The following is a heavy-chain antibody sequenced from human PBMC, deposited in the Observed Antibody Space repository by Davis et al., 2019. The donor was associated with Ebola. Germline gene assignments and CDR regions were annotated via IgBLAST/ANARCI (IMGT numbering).Heavy chain of an antibody. V-gene: IGHV1-18*01. D-gene: IGHD2-2*01. J-gene: IGHJ6*02. CDR3: ARGHGVVVPAAMRSKTYYYGMDV. CDR1: GYTFTSYG. CDR2: ISAYNGNT. Sequence: AASVKVSCKASGYTFTSYGISWVRQAPGQGLEWMGWISAYNGNTNYAQKLQGRVTMTTDTSTSTAYMELRSLRSDDTAVYYCARGHGVVVPAAMRSKTYYYGMDVWGQGTTVTVSS.